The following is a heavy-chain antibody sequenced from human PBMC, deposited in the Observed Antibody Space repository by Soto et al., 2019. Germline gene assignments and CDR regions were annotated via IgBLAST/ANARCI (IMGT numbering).Heavy chain of an antibody. CDR2: IYYSGST. J-gene: IGHJ6*03. CDR3: ARQEDTVTPYYYYMDV. D-gene: IGHD4-17*01. V-gene: IGHV4-39*01. Sequence: SETQSLTCTVSGGSIRSSSYYWGWIRQPPGKGLEWIGSIYYSGSTYYNPSLKSRVTISVDTSKNQFSLKLSSVTAADTAVYYCARQEDTVTPYYYYMDVWGKGTTVTVSS. CDR1: GGSIRSSSYY.